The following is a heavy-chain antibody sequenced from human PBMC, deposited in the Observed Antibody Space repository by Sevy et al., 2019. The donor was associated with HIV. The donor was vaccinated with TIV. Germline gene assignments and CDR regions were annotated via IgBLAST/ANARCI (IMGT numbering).Heavy chain of an antibody. V-gene: IGHV1-8*03. CDR2: MNPNSCNT. J-gene: IGHJ3*02. D-gene: IGHD3-16*01. Sequence: ASVKVSCKASGYTFTSYDINWVRQATGQGLEWMGWMNPNSCNTGYAQKFQGRVTITRNTSISTAYMELSSLRSEDTAVYYCAGSMITFGGATLGAFDIWGQGTMVTVSS. CDR1: GYTFTSYD. CDR3: AGSMITFGGATLGAFDI.